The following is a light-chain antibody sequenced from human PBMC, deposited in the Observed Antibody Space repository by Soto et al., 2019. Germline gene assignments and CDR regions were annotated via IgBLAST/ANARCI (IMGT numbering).Light chain of an antibody. V-gene: IGLV2-8*01. J-gene: IGLJ2*01. CDR3: SSYGGDNNVV. CDR1: SDDLGTYNY. CDR2: EVS. Sequence: QSVLTQPPSASGSPGHSVTISCTGTSDDLGTYNYVSWYRHHPGNAPRLMIYEVSQRPSGVPNRFSGSKSGNTASLTVSGLQPDDEADYYCSSYGGDNNVVFGGGTKLTVL.